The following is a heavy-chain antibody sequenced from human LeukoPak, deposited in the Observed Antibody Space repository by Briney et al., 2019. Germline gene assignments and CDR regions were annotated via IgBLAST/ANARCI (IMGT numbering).Heavy chain of an antibody. J-gene: IGHJ5*02. V-gene: IGHV4-39*01. D-gene: IGHD1-7*01. CDR1: GGSISSTSYY. Sequence: SETLSLTCTVSGGSISSTSYYWGWIRQPPGKGLEWIGSTYYSGSTYYNPSLKSRVTISVDTSKNQFSLKLSSVTAADTAVYCCARVPYNWHYGWFDPWGQGTLVTVSS. CDR2: TYYSGST. CDR3: ARVPYNWHYGWFDP.